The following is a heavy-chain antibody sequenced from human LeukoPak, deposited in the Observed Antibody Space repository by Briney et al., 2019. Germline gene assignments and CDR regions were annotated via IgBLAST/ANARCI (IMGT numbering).Heavy chain of an antibody. CDR2: ISSSSSYI. Sequence: GGSLRLSCAASGFTFSTYSMNWVRQAPGKGLEWVPFISSSSSYIYYADSVKGRFTISRDNAKNSLYLQMNRLRAEDTAVYYCARDGWDYYDSSGYYYFDYWGQGTLVTVSS. V-gene: IGHV3-21*01. CDR1: GFTFSTYS. D-gene: IGHD3-22*01. J-gene: IGHJ4*02. CDR3: ARDGWDYYDSSGYYYFDY.